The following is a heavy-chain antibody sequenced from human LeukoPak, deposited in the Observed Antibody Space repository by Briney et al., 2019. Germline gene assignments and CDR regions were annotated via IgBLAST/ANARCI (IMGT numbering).Heavy chain of an antibody. CDR2: MNPNGGNT. CDR1: GYTFTSYD. J-gene: IGHJ6*03. V-gene: IGHV1-8*01. D-gene: IGHD3-3*01. Sequence: ASVKVSCKASGYTFTSYDINWVRQATGQGLEWMGWMNPNGGNTGYAQKFQGRVTMTRNTSISTAYMELSSLRSEDTAVYYCASSKYQYYDFWSGHYYYYYYMDVWGKGTTVTVSS. CDR3: ASSKYQYYDFWSGHYYYYYYMDV.